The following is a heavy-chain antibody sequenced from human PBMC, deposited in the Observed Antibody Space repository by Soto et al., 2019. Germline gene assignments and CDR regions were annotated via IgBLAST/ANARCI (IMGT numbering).Heavy chain of an antibody. V-gene: IGHV4-39*01. CDR1: GGSISSSGYY. CDR2: IYYSGST. Sequence: PSVTLSVTCTVSGGSISSSGYYWGWIRQPPGKGLEWIGSIYYSGSTYYNPSLKSRVTISVDTSKNQFSLKLSSVTAADTAVYYCARRRMATWDYWGQGTLVTSP. CDR3: ARRRMATWDY. D-gene: IGHD5-12*01. J-gene: IGHJ4*02.